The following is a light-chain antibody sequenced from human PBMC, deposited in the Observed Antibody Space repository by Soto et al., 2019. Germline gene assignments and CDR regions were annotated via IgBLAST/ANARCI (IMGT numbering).Light chain of an antibody. CDR1: SSDVSGYNS. CDR2: DVN. CDR3: CSYAGSYTWV. J-gene: IGLJ3*02. V-gene: IGLV2-11*01. Sequence: QSVLTQPRSVSGSPGQSVTISCTGTSSDVSGYNSVSWYQQHPGKAPKLMIYDVNKRPSGVPDRFSGSKSGNTASLTISGLVAEDEADYCCCSYAGSYTWVFGGGTKLTVL.